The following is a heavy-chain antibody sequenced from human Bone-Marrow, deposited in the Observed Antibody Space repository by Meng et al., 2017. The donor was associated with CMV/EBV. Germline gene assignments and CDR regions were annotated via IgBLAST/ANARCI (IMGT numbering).Heavy chain of an antibody. CDR1: GFTFSSYD. V-gene: IGHV3-13*03. CDR2: IGTAGDT. CDR3: AKDSPAARRNYYGMDV. Sequence: GESLKISCAACGFTFSSYDMHWVRQATGKGLEWVSAIGTAGDTYYPGSVKGQFTISRDNSKNTLYLQMNSLRAEDTAVYYCAKDSPAARRNYYGMDVWGQGTTVTVSS. D-gene: IGHD6-6*01. J-gene: IGHJ6*02.